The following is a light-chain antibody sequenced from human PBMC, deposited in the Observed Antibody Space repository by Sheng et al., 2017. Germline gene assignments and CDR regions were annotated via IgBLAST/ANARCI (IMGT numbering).Light chain of an antibody. Sequence: IQLTQSPPSLSASVGDRVIITCRASQGISTYLAWYQQKPGKAPELLIYAISTLQGGVPSRFSGSGSGTDFTLTISSLQPEDFATYYCQQVHSYPLTFGGGTKVGDQT. J-gene: IGKJ4*01. CDR2: AIS. V-gene: IGKV1-9*01. CDR1: QGISTY. CDR3: QQVHSYPLT.